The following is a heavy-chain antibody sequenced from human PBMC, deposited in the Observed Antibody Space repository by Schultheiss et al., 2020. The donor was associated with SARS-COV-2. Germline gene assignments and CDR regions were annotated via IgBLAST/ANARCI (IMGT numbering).Heavy chain of an antibody. CDR3: ARTVTTAGDWFDP. CDR1: GGSISSGSYY. Sequence: SETLSLTCTVSGGSISSGSYYWSWIRQPPGKGLEWIGYIYYSGSTNYNPSLKSRVTISVDTSKNQFSLKLSSVTAADTAVYYCARTVTTAGDWFDPWGQGTLVTVSS. D-gene: IGHD4-17*01. CDR2: IYYSGST. J-gene: IGHJ5*02. V-gene: IGHV4-61*01.